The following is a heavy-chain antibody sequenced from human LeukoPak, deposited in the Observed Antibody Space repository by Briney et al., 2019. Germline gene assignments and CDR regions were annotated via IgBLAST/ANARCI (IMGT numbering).Heavy chain of an antibody. CDR2: IYHSGST. Sequence: SETLSLTCTVSGYSISSGYYWGWIRQPPGKGLEWIGSIYHSGSTYYNPSPKSRVTISVDTSKNQFSLKLSSVTAADTAVYYCARSGIAAAEDYWGQGTLVTVSS. V-gene: IGHV4-38-2*02. J-gene: IGHJ4*02. CDR3: ARSGIAAAEDY. CDR1: GYSISSGYY. D-gene: IGHD6-13*01.